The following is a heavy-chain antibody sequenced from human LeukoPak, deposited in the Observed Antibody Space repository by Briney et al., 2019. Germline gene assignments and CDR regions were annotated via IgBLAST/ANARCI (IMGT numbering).Heavy chain of an antibody. CDR3: ARERGSGSYYKAGNWFDP. J-gene: IGHJ5*02. V-gene: IGHV4-4*07. CDR2: IYTSGST. CDR1: GGSTSSYY. D-gene: IGHD3-10*01. Sequence: SETLSLTCTVSGGSTSSYYWSWIRQPAGKGLEWIGRIYTSGSTNYNPSLKSRVTMSVDTSKNQFSLKLSSVTAADTAVYYCARERGSGSYYKAGNWFDPWGQGTLVTVSS.